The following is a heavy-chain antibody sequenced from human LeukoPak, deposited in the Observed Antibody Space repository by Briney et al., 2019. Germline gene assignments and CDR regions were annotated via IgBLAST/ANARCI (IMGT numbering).Heavy chain of an antibody. V-gene: IGHV3-23*01. CDR2: ISGSGDRT. CDR1: GFTFSSSA. D-gene: IGHD3-10*01. CDR3: VRVALYYYGSEGYFFFEH. J-gene: IGHJ4*02. Sequence: GGSLRLSCAASGFTFSSSAMSWVRQAPGEGLEWVSTISGSGDRTYYADSVKGRFTISRDNAKNSLYLQMNTLRVEDTAIYYCVRVALYYYGSEGYFFFEHWGQGTPVTASS.